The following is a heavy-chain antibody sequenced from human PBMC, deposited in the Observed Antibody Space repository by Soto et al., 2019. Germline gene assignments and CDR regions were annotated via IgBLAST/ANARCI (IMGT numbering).Heavy chain of an antibody. J-gene: IGHJ3*02. CDR1: GFTFSSYS. D-gene: IGHD5-18*01. CDR3: ASADYTAMVLGGGFDI. CDR2: ISSSSSYI. Sequence: GESLKISCAASGFTFSSYSMNWVRQAPGKGLEWVSSISSSSSYIYYADSVKGRFTISRDNAKNSLYLQMNSLRAEDTAVYYCASADYTAMVLGGGFDIWGQGTMVTVSS. V-gene: IGHV3-21*01.